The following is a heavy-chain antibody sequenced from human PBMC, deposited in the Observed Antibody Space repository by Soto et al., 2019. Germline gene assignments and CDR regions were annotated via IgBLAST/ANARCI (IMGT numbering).Heavy chain of an antibody. D-gene: IGHD2-2*03. CDR1: GGSISRSSYY. CDR2: IYYSGST. V-gene: IGHV4-39*01. CDR3: ASMMDIV. J-gene: IGHJ4*02. Sequence: SETLSLTCTVSGGSISRSSYYWGGIRQPPGKGLEWIGSIYYSGSTYYNPSLKSRVTISVDTSKNQFSLKLSSVTAADTAVYYCASMMDIVWGQGTLVTVSS.